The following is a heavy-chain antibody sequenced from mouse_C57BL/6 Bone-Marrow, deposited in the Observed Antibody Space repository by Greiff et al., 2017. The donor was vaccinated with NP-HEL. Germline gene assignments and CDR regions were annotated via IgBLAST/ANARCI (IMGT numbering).Heavy chain of an antibody. J-gene: IGHJ1*03. CDR3: ASITTVLYWYVDV. CDR2: ISDGGSYT. CDR1: GFTFSSYA. V-gene: IGHV5-4*03. D-gene: IGHD1-1*01. Sequence: EVKLVESGGGLVKPGGSLKLSCAASGFTFSSYAMSWVRQTPEKRLEWVATISDGGSYTYYPDNVKGRFTISRDNAKNNLYLQMSHLKSEDTAMYYCASITTVLYWYVDVWGTGTTVTVSS.